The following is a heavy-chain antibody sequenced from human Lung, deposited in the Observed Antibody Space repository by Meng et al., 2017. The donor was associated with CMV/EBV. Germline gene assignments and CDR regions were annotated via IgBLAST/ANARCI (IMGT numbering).Heavy chain of an antibody. V-gene: IGHV1-2*02. CDR1: TFRGYY. J-gene: IGHJ5*02. Sequence: TFRGYYMHWVRQAPGQGREWMGWINANSGGTNYAQKFKGRVTVTRETSISTAYMELSTLRSDDTAVYYCARAGDCSGGRCSGWFDPWGQGTLVTVSS. CDR3: ARAGDCSGGRCSGWFDP. D-gene: IGHD2-15*01. CDR2: INANSGGT.